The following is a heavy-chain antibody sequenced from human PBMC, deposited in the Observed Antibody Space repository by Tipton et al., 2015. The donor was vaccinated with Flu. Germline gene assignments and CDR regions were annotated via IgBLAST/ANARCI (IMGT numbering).Heavy chain of an antibody. CDR1: GFTFSNYN. J-gene: IGHJ3*02. CDR3: ARGGIPRTGSGDI. V-gene: IGHV3-21*01. CDR2: ISRSSNYI. D-gene: IGHD1-1*01. Sequence: GSLRLSCATSGFTFSNYNMNWVRQAPGKGLEWVSSISRSSNYIYYADSVKGRFTISRDNAKNSLYLQMNSLRADDTAMYYCARGGIPRTGSGDIWGQGTMVTVSS.